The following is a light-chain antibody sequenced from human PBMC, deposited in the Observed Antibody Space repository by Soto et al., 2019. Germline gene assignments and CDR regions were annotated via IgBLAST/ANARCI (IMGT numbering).Light chain of an antibody. Sequence: EIVWTQSPGTLSLSPGERATLSCRASQSVSSIYLAWYQQKPGQTPRLLIYGASSRATGIPDRFSGSGSGKDFTLTTSRLELEDFAVYYWHQYCSSLTFGGGTNVEIK. CDR3: HQYCSSLT. CDR1: QSVSSIY. CDR2: GAS. J-gene: IGKJ4*01. V-gene: IGKV3-20*01.